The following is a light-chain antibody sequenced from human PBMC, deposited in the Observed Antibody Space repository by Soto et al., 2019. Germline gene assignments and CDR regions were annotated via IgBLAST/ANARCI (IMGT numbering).Light chain of an antibody. CDR3: QQYYNTPLT. CDR2: WAS. Sequence: DIVMTQSPDSLAVSLGERATINCKSSQSVLYSSNNKNYLAWYQQTPGQPPKLLIYWASTRESVVPDRFSGSGSGTDFTLTISSLQAEDVAVYYCQQYYNTPLTFGGGTKVEIK. V-gene: IGKV4-1*01. CDR1: QSVLYSSNNKNY. J-gene: IGKJ4*01.